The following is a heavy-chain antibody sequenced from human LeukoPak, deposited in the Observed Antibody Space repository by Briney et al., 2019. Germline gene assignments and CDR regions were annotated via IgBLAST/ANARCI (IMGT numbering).Heavy chain of an antibody. D-gene: IGHD3-22*01. CDR2: IYYSGGT. CDR3: ARRPYYYDSSGYFDY. CDR1: GGPISSYY. J-gene: IGHJ4*02. Sequence: PSETLSLTCTVSGGPISSYYWSWIRQPPGKGLEWIGYIYYSGGTNYNPSLKSRVTISVDTSKNQFSLKLSSVTAADTAVYYCARRPYYYDSSGYFDYWGQGTLVTVSS. V-gene: IGHV4-59*08.